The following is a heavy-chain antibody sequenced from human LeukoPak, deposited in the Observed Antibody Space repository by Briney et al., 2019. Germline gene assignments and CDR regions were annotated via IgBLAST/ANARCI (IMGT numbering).Heavy chain of an antibody. CDR2: IGGDGGST. J-gene: IGHJ4*02. CDR3: AKRVGGTPDY. V-gene: IGHV3-23*01. D-gene: IGHD1-26*01. CDR1: GFTFGDYA. Sequence: GRSLRLSCTASGFTFGDYAMTWVRQAPGKGLEWVSAIGGDGGSTDYADSVKGRFTISRDNSKNTLYLQMNSLRAGDTALYYCAKRVGGTPDYWGLGTLVTVSS.